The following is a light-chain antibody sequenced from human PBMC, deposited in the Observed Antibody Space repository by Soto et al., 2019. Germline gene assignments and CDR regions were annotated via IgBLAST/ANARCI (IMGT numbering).Light chain of an antibody. CDR2: DVG. CDR1: SSDVGGYNS. Sequence: QSVLTQPASVSGSPGESITISCTGTSSDVGGYNSVSWYQHHPGKAPKLILHDVGDRPSGVSYRFSGSKSGNTASLTISGLQAADVADYFCSSFTSSMTNVFGSGTKVT. CDR3: SSFTSSMTNV. J-gene: IGLJ1*01. V-gene: IGLV2-14*03.